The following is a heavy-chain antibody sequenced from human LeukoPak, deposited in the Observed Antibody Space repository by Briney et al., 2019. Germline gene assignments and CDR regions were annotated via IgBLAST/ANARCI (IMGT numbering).Heavy chain of an antibody. V-gene: IGHV4-30-4*08. Sequence: SQTLSLTCTVSGGSISSGDYYWSWIRQPPGKGLEWIGYIYYSGSTYYNPSLKSRVTISVDTSKNQFSQKLSSVTAADTAVYYCARIDSSGPEVGYYFDYWGQGTLVTVSS. J-gene: IGHJ4*02. CDR2: IYYSGST. CDR3: ARIDSSGPEVGYYFDY. CDR1: GGSISSGDYY. D-gene: IGHD3-22*01.